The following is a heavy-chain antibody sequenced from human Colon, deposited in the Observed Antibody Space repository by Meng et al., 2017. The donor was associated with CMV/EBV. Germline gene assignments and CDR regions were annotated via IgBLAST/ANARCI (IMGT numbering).Heavy chain of an antibody. CDR2: ISAYNGHT. Sequence: ASVKVSCKASGYTFTSYGINWVRQDPGQGLEWMGWISAYNGHTNYAQKLKGRVTMTTDTSTSTAYMELRSLRSDDTAVYYCARISVVRGVVPYYYYGMDVWGQGTTVTVSS. J-gene: IGHJ6*02. CDR3: ARISVVRGVVPYYYYGMDV. CDR1: GYTFTSYG. V-gene: IGHV1-18*01. D-gene: IGHD3-10*01.